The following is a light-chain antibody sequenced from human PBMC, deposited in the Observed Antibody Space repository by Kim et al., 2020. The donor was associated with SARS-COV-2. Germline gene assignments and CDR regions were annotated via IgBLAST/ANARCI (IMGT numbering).Light chain of an antibody. CDR2: GAS. CDR3: QQYNNWPLT. J-gene: IGKJ1*01. CDR1: QSVSSN. Sequence: VSPGERATLSCRASQSVSSNLAWYQQKPGQAPRLLIYGASTRATGIPARFSGSGSGTEFALTISSLQSEDFAVYYCQQYNNWPLTFGQGTKVDIK. V-gene: IGKV3-15*01.